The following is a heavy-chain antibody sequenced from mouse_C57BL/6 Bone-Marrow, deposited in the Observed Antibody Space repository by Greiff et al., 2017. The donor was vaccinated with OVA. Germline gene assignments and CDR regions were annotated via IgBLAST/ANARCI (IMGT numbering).Heavy chain of an antibody. CDR1: GYTFTDYI. J-gene: IGHJ1*03. CDR3: GRGGYFDF. CDR2: IYPVSGDT. Sequence: VQLQESGAELVSPGASVTLSCKASGYTFTDYIMNWVKQRPGQGLEWIGRIYPVSGDTNYNQKFMGKATFSVDRSSSTGYMVLNSLTSEDPAVYYCGRGGYFDFWGTGTTVTVSS. V-gene: IGHV1-11*01.